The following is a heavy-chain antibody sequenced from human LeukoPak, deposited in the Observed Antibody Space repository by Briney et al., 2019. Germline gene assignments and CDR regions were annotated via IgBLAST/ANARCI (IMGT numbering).Heavy chain of an antibody. CDR2: ISSNGGST. D-gene: IGHD4-23*01. V-gene: IGHV3-64*01. J-gene: IGHJ4*02. CDR1: GGTFSSYA. CDR3: ARETDYGGKDC. Sequence: ASVKVSCKASGGTFSSYAMHWVRQSPGKGLEYVSAISSNGGSTYYANSVKGRFTISRDNSKNTLYLQMGSLRAEDMAVYYCARETDYGGKDCWGQGTLVTVSS.